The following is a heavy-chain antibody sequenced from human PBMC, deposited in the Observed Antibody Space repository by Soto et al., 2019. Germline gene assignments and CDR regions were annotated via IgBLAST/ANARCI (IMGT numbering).Heavy chain of an antibody. D-gene: IGHD2-2*01. CDR2: TYYRSKWYN. Sequence: SQTLWLTCAISGGSVSSDIAAWKCIRQSPSRGLEWLGRTYYRSKWYNDYAVSVKSRITINPDTAKNQFSLQLNSVTPEDTAVYYCARDRKSMYQTLQTYYYCYSAMDVWGQGTTVTVSS. CDR3: ARDRKSMYQTLQTYYYCYSAMDV. V-gene: IGHV6-1*01. J-gene: IGHJ6*02. CDR1: GGSVSSDIAA.